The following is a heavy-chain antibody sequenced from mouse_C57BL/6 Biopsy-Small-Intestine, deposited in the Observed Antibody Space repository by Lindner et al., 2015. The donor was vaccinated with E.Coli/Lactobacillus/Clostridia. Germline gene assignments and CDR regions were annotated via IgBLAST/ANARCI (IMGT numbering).Heavy chain of an antibody. D-gene: IGHD1-2*01. J-gene: IGHJ4*01. CDR1: GYTFIGYY. V-gene: IGHV1S130*01. CDR2: INGNSGNT. Sequence: SVKVSCKASGYTFIGYYMHWVRQAPGQGLEWMGWINGNSGNTNYAQKFRGRVTMTGDASTSTVYLDLGSLTSDDTATYYYARDVDNGYTYPDYWGQGTLVTVSS. CDR3: ARDVDNGYTYPDY.